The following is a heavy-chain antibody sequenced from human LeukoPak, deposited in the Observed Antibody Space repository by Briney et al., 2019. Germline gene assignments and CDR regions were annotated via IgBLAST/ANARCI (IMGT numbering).Heavy chain of an antibody. CDR2: ISGSGGST. CDR3: AKDTPNYYDSNGYGN. J-gene: IGHJ4*02. V-gene: IGHV3-23*01. Sequence: GGSLRLSCAGSGFTFSNYAMSWVRQAPGKGLEWVSAISGSGGSTYYADSVKGRFTISRDNSKNTLYLQMNSLRAEDTAVYYCAKDTPNYYDSNGYGNWGQGTLVTVSS. D-gene: IGHD3-22*01. CDR1: GFTFSNYA.